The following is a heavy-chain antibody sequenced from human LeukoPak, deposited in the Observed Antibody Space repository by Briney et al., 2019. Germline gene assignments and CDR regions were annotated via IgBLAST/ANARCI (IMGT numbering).Heavy chain of an antibody. Sequence: LSLTCTVSGGSISSGGYYWSWIRQAPGKGLEWVSYISSSSSYINYADSVKGRFTISRDNAKNSLYLQMNSLRAEDTAVYYCARDRYILTGYYYFDYWGQGTLVTVSS. V-gene: IGHV3-11*06. CDR1: GGSISSGGYY. D-gene: IGHD3-9*01. CDR3: ARDRYILTGYYYFDY. J-gene: IGHJ4*02. CDR2: ISSSSSYI.